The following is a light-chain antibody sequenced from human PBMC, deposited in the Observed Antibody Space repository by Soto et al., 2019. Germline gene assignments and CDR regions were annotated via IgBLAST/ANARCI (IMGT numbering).Light chain of an antibody. CDR1: SSDVGAYKY. CDR2: DVT. CDR3: CSYAGSYTYV. Sequence: QSALTQPRSVSGSPGQSVTISCTGTSSDVGAYKYVSWYQQHPGKAPKLMIFDVTKRPSGVPDRFSGSKSGNTASLTISGLQAEDEADYYCCSYAGSYTYVFGTGTKLTVL. V-gene: IGLV2-11*01. J-gene: IGLJ1*01.